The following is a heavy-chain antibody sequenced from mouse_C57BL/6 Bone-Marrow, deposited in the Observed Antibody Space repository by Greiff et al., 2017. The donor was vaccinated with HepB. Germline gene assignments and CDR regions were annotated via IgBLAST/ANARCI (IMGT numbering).Heavy chain of an antibody. D-gene: IGHD1-1*01. CDR3: ARWASYYGNSYFDY. Sequence: QVQLQQSGAELVRPGTSVKVSCKASGYAFTNYLIEWVKQRPGQGLEWIGVINPGSGGTNYNEKFKGKATLTADKSSSTAYMQLSSLTSEDSAVYFCARWASYYGNSYFDYWGQGTTLTVSS. CDR1: GYAFTNYL. V-gene: IGHV1-54*01. J-gene: IGHJ2*01. CDR2: INPGSGGT.